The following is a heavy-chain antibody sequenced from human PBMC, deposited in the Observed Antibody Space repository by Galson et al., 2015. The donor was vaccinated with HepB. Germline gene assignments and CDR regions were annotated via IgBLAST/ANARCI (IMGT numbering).Heavy chain of an antibody. CDR1: GFTFSYYA. D-gene: IGHD3-9*01. Sequence: SLRLSCAASGFTFSYYAMSWVRQAPGKGLEWVSIIYSGGTTYHADSVKGRLTISRDNSKNTLYLQMNSLRAEDTAVYYCVRKRDYDMGYGMDVWGQGTTVTVSS. J-gene: IGHJ6*02. V-gene: IGHV3-53*01. CDR3: VRKRDYDMGYGMDV. CDR2: IYSGGTT.